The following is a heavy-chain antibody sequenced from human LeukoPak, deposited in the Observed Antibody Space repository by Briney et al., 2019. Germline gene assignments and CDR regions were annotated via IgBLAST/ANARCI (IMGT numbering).Heavy chain of an antibody. D-gene: IGHD1-26*01. CDR3: ARYSGSYYYPPAWDL. CDR2: TSTSGGSA. V-gene: IGHV3-23*01. CDR1: GFAFSNNA. J-gene: IGHJ4*02. Sequence: GGSLRLSCAASGFAFSNNAMSWVRQAPGKGLEWVSATSTSGGSAYYADSVKGRFTISRDNSKNTLYLQMDSLRADDTAVYYCARYSGSYYYPPAWDLWGQGTLVTVSS.